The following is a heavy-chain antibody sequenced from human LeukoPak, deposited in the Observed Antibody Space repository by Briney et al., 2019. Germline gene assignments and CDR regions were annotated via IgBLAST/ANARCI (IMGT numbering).Heavy chain of an antibody. V-gene: IGHV3-11*06. Sequence: GGSLRLSCAASGFTFSDYYMSWIRQAPGKGLEWISFITSSSGYTYSADSVKGRFTISRDNSKNTLYLQMNSLRAEDTAVYYCAKAEEGYDSSGYYEDYWGQGTLVTVSS. J-gene: IGHJ4*02. CDR3: AKAEEGYDSSGYYEDY. D-gene: IGHD3-22*01. CDR1: GFTFSDYY. CDR2: ITSSSGYT.